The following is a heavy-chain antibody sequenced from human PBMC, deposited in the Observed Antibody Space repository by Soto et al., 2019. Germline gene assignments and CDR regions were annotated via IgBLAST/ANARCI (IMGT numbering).Heavy chain of an antibody. V-gene: IGHV3-30-3*01. Sequence: GGSLRLSCAASGFTFSSYAMHWARQAPGKGLEWVAVTSYDGSNKYYADSVKGRFTISRDNSKNTLYLRMNSLRAEDTAVYYCARKKDILTGYYNGILDAFDIWGQGTMVTVSS. CDR2: TSYDGSNK. CDR3: ARKKDILTGYYNGILDAFDI. D-gene: IGHD3-9*01. CDR1: GFTFSSYA. J-gene: IGHJ3*02.